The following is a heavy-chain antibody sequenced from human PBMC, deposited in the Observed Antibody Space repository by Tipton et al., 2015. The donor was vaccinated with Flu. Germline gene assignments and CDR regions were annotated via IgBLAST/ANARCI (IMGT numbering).Heavy chain of an antibody. CDR1: GYPFTNYA. Sequence: QVQLVQSGVEVKKPGASVRVSCKTSGYPFTNYAIHWVRQAPGQRLEWMGWINAGNGNKKYAQDFQDRVTLSRDTSASTAYMEVSSLRSEDTAIYFCAVEGACGGLPSWKGLDCWGQGTLVTVAS. CDR3: AVEGACGGLPSWKGLDC. J-gene: IGHJ4*02. D-gene: IGHD2-21*01. CDR2: INAGNGNK. V-gene: IGHV1-3*03.